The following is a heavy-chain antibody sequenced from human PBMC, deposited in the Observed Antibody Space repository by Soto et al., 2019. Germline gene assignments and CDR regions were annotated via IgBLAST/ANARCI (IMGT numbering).Heavy chain of an antibody. V-gene: IGHV4-59*12. CDR3: AREGGRCSGGSCYPFAY. CDR1: GGSISSYY. Sequence: SETLSLTCTVSGGSISSYYWSWIRQPPGKGLEWIGYIYYSGSTNYNPSLKSRVTISVDTSKNQFSLKLSSVTAADTAVYYCAREGGRCSGGSCYPFAYSGQGTLVTVSS. CDR2: IYYSGST. J-gene: IGHJ1*01. D-gene: IGHD2-15*01.